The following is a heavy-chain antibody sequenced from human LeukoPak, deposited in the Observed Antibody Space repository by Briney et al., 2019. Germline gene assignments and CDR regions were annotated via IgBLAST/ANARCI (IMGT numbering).Heavy chain of an antibody. D-gene: IGHD3-9*01. Sequence: PSETLSLTCAVYGGSFSGYYWSWIRQPPGKGLEWIGEINHSGSTNYNPSLKSRVTISVDTSKNQFSLELSSVTAADTAVYYCARGVLRYFDWLAPLFDYWGQGTLVTVSS. CDR1: GGSFSGYY. J-gene: IGHJ4*02. V-gene: IGHV4-34*01. CDR2: INHSGST. CDR3: ARGVLRYFDWLAPLFDY.